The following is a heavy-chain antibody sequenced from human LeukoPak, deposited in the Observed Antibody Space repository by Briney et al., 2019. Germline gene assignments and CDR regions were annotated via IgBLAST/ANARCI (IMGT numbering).Heavy chain of an antibody. V-gene: IGHV4-4*02. CDR2: INHSGST. Sequence: SGPALVKPTQTLTLTCTFSGFSLSTSVMRVSWIRQPPGKGLEWIGEINHSGSTNYNPSLKSRVTISVDTSKNQFSLKLSSVTAADTAVYYCAHIRRVPRLWGQGTLVTVSS. D-gene: IGHD2-21*01. CDR1: GFSLSTSVMR. CDR3: AHIRRVPRL. J-gene: IGHJ4*02.